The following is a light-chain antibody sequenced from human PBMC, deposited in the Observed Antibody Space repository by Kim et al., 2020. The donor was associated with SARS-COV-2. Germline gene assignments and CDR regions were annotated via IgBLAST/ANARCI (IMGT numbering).Light chain of an antibody. Sequence: EVVLTQSPDTLSLSPGERATLSCRASQTLGSNYIAWYQQKPGQTPRLLIYDTSSRATGIPDRFSGGGSGTDFTLTISRLEPEDFAVYFCQQYGSSPWTFGQGTKVEIK. J-gene: IGKJ1*01. CDR2: DTS. V-gene: IGKV3-20*01. CDR3: QQYGSSPWT. CDR1: QTLGSNY.